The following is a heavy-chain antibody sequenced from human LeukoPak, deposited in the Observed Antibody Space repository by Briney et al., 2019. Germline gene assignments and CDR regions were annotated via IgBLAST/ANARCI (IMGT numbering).Heavy chain of an antibody. V-gene: IGHV4-34*01. CDR2: INHSGST. CDR1: GGAFSGYY. D-gene: IGHD3-3*01. CDR3: ASGGFLEWFSY. J-gene: IGHJ4*02. Sequence: SETLSLTCAVYGGAFSGYYWSWIRQPPGKGLEWIGEINHSGSTNYNPSLKSRVTISVDTSKNQFSLKLSSVTAADTAVYYCASGGFLEWFSYWGQGTLVTVSS.